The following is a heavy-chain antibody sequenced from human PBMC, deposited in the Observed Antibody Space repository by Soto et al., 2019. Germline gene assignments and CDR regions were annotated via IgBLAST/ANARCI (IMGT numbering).Heavy chain of an antibody. D-gene: IGHD2-15*01. CDR2: IYYSGST. CDR3: ARDSQRYCGGRSCLPGEFDI. J-gene: IGHJ3*02. CDR1: GGSVSSGSYY. Sequence: LSLTCTVSGGSVSSGSYYWSWIRQPPGKGLEWIGYIYYSGSTNYNPSLKSRVTISVDPSKNQFSLKLSSVTAADTAGYYCARDSQRYCGGRSCLPGEFDIWGQGTMVTVSS. V-gene: IGHV4-61*01.